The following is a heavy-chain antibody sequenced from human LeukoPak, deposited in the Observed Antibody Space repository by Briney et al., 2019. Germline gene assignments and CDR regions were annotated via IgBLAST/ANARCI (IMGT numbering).Heavy chain of an antibody. J-gene: IGHJ5*02. CDR3: ARDTAAAQYNWFDP. CDR1: GFTFSSYG. V-gene: IGHV3-33*01. CDR2: IWYDGSNK. Sequence: GGSMILCSASSGFTFSSYGMHWVRQAPGKGLEWVAVIWYDGSNKYYADSVKGRFTISRDNSKNTLYLQMNSLRAEDTAVYYCARDTAAAQYNWFDPWGQETLVTVSS. D-gene: IGHD6-13*01.